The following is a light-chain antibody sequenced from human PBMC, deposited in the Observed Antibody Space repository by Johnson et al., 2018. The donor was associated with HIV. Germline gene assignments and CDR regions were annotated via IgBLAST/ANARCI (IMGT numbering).Light chain of an antibody. CDR3: GTWDSSLSAEV. Sequence: QSVLTQPPSVSAAPGQKVTISCSGSSSNIGNNSVSWYQQVPGTAPKLLIYENNKRPSGIPDRFSGSKSGTSATLGITGLQTGDEADYYCGTWDSSLSAEVFGTGTKVTVL. CDR2: ENN. J-gene: IGLJ1*01. CDR1: SSNIGNNS. V-gene: IGLV1-51*02.